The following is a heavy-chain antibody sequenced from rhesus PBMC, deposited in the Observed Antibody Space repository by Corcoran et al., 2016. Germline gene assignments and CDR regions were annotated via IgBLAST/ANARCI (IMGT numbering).Heavy chain of an antibody. J-gene: IGHJ5-1*01. CDR3: ARVASRTGSGERFDV. CDR1: GGFIRSSY. D-gene: IGHD2-21*01. V-gene: IGHV4-169*01. Sequence: QLQLQESGPGLVKPSETLSVTCAVLGGFIRSSYWSWLRQAPGKGLEWIGFIDGSGSSTNYNPYLKSRVTMTVDTSKNQLSLKLSSVTAADTAVYYCARVASRTGSGERFDVWGPGVLVTVSS. CDR2: IDGSGSST.